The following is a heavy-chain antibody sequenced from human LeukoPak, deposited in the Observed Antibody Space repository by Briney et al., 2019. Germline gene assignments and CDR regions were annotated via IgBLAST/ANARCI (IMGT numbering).Heavy chain of an antibody. CDR2: FDPEDGET. J-gene: IGHJ4*02. V-gene: IGHV1-24*01. CDR1: GYTLTELS. D-gene: IGHD6-13*01. CDR3: ATNGWAAAGFDY. Sequence: ASVKVSRKVSGYTLTELSMHWVRQAPAKGLEWMGGFDPEDGETIYAQKFQGRVTMTEDTSTDTAYMELSSLRSEDTAVYYCATNGWAAAGFDYWGQGTLVTVSS.